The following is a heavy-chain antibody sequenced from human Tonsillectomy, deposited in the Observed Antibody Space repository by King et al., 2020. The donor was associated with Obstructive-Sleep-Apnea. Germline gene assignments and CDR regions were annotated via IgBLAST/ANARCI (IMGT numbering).Heavy chain of an antibody. CDR3: ARQSSTYYDFWSGYSLDY. J-gene: IGHJ4*02. D-gene: IGHD3-3*01. CDR1: GYSFTSYW. V-gene: IGHV5-10-1*01. CDR2: IGPSDSYT. Sequence: QLVQSGAEVKKPGESLRISCKGSGYSFTSYWISWGRKMPGKGLECVGRIGPSDSYTNYSPSFQGHVTISADKSISTAYLQWSSLKASDTAMYYCARQSSTYYDFWSGYSLDYWGQGTLVTVSS.